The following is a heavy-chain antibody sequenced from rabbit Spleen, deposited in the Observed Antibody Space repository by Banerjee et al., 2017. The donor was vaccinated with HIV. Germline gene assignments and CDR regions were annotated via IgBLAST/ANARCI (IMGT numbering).Heavy chain of an antibody. J-gene: IGHJ4*01. CDR2: IYNGDGST. D-gene: IGHD5-1*01. Sequence: QEQLVESGGGLVQPEGSLTLTCKASGVDFSSYYYMCWVRQAPGKRPEWIACIYNGDGSTYYASWAKGRFTISRSTSLNTVTLQMTSLTAADTATYFCARSVVDGGWQMYYFNLWGPGTLVTVS. CDR1: GVDFSSYY. CDR3: ARSVVDGGWQMYYFNL. V-gene: IGHV1S47*01.